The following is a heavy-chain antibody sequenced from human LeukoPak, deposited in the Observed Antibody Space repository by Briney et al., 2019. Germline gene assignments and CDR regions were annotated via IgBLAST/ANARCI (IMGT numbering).Heavy chain of an antibody. J-gene: IGHJ4*02. D-gene: IGHD1-26*01. CDR3: ARVMGSGSYFLSFDY. CDR2: INPSGGST. CDR1: GYTFMSYY. Sequence: ASVKVSCKASGYTFMSYYMHWVRQAPGQGLEWMGIINPSGGSTSYAQKFQGRVTMTRDTSTSTVYMELSSLRSEDTAVYYCARVMGSGSYFLSFDYWGQGTLVTVSS. V-gene: IGHV1-46*01.